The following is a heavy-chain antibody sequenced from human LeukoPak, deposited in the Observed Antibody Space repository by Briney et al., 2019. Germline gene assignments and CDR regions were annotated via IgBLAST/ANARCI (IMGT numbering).Heavy chain of an antibody. V-gene: IGHV4-59*01. CDR3: ARGARYCSGGSCLDY. CDR1: GGSINNYY. D-gene: IGHD2-15*01. J-gene: IGHJ4*02. CDR2: IYYSGST. Sequence: SETLSLTCTVSGGSINNYYWSWIRQPPGKGLEWIGYIYYSGSTNYNPSLMSRLTISVDTSKNQFSLKLSSVTAADTAVYYCARGARYCSGGSCLDYWGQGTLVTVSS.